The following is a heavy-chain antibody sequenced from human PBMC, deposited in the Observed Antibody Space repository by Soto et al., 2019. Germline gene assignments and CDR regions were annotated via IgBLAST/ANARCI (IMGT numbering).Heavy chain of an antibody. CDR3: ARPGFTMVRGVVPRYYMDV. V-gene: IGHV1-3*01. CDR2: INAGNGNT. Sequence: EASVKVSCKASGYTFTSYAMHWVRQAPGQRLEWMGWINAGNGNTKYSQKFQGRVTITRDTSASTAYMELSSLRSEDTAVYYCARPGFTMVRGVVPRYYMDVWGKGTTVTVSS. J-gene: IGHJ6*03. D-gene: IGHD3-10*01. CDR1: GYTFTSYA.